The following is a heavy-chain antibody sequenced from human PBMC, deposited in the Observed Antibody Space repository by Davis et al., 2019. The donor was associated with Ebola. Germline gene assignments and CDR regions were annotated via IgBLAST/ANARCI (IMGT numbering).Heavy chain of an antibody. J-gene: IGHJ5*02. Sequence: PSETLTLSCAASAFTISRSVMTLVPHSPGTAVGSVANIRQDGSKKHYVHSVKGRFTIPRDNAKNSLYLQMNSLRAEDTAVYYCAREAVWRFDPWGQGTLVTVS. V-gene: IGHV3-7*03. CDR3: AREAVWRFDP. D-gene: IGHD3-16*01. CDR2: IRQDGSKK. CDR1: AFTISRSV.